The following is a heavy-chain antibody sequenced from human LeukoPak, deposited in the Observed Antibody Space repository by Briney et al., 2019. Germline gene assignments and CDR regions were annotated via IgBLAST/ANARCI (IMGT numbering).Heavy chain of an antibody. D-gene: IGHD2-21*02. CDR2: VIPNLDIT. CDR3: AVLSDGAYCGGDCFYLDS. J-gene: IGHJ5*01. Sequence: ASVKVSCKASGGTFTSYAINWVRQATGQGLEWMGGVIPNLDITDYAQKFQGRLTITRDKSIGTGYMELSSLRSEGTAVYYCAVLSDGAYCGGDCFYLDSGGEGTLVAVSS. V-gene: IGHV1-69*10. CDR1: GGTFTSYA.